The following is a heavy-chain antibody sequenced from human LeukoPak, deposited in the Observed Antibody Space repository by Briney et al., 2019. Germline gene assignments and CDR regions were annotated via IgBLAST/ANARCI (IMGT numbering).Heavy chain of an antibody. V-gene: IGHV3-21*01. CDR1: GFTFSSYN. D-gene: IGHD2-2*01. CDR3: ARVGGHCTSTSCPPPDY. CDR2: IDSSSRYI. J-gene: IGHJ4*02. Sequence: PGGSLRLSCAASGFTFSSYNMDWVRQAPGKGLEWVSFIDSSSRYIYQADSVKGRFTISRDNAKSSVFLQMNSLRAEDTAVYYCARVGGHCTSTSCPPPDYWGQGTLVTVSP.